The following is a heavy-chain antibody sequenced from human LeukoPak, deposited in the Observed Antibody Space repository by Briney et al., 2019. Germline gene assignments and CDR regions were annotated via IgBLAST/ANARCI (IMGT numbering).Heavy chain of an antibody. V-gene: IGHV5-51*01. Sequence: GESLKISCKGSGYTFSIYWIAWVRQMPGKGLEWMGIIYTGDSNTRYRPSFQGQVTISADKSISTAYLQWSSLKALDTAMYYCARLRDGGAFDIWGQGTMVTVSP. CDR2: IYTGDSNT. CDR3: ARLRDGGAFDI. D-gene: IGHD2-21*02. J-gene: IGHJ3*02. CDR1: GYTFSIYW.